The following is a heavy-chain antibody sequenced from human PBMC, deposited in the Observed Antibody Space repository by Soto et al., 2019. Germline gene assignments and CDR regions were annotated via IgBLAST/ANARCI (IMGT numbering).Heavy chain of an antibody. Sequence: PVGPLRLSCAASGFTFSSFAMHRVRQAPGKGLEWVAVISYDGSNKYYADSVKGRFTISRDNSKNTLYLQMNSLRAEDTAVYYCARDPVDTAMDPGRYYGMDVWGQGTTVTVSS. D-gene: IGHD5-18*01. CDR2: ISYDGSNK. CDR1: GFTFSSFA. CDR3: ARDPVDTAMDPGRYYGMDV. V-gene: IGHV3-30-3*01. J-gene: IGHJ6*02.